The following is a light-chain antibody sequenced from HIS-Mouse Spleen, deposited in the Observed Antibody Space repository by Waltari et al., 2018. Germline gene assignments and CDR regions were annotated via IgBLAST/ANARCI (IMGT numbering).Light chain of an antibody. V-gene: IGKV1-9*01. J-gene: IGKJ1*01. CDR3: QQLNSYPPT. Sequence: DIQLTQSPSFLSASVGDRVTITCRASKGISSYLAWYQQKPGKVPKLLIYAASTLQSGVPSRFSGSGSGTEFTLTISSLQPEDFATYYCQQLNSYPPTFGQGTKVDIK. CDR1: KGISSY. CDR2: AAS.